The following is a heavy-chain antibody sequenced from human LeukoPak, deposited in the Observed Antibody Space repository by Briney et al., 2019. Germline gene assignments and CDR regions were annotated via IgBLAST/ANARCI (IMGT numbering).Heavy chain of an antibody. Sequence: PGGSLRLSCAASGFTFNSYAMSRVRQAPGKGLEWVSNISGSGGSTYYADSVKGRFTISRDNPKNSLYLQMNSLRAEDTAVYYCAELGITMIGGVWGKGTTVTISS. CDR1: GFTFNSYA. V-gene: IGHV3-23*01. CDR2: ISGSGGST. CDR3: AELGITMIGGV. J-gene: IGHJ6*04. D-gene: IGHD3-10*02.